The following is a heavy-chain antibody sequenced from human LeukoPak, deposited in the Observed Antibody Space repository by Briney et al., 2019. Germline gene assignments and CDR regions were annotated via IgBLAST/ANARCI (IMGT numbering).Heavy chain of an antibody. CDR1: GFTFSSYD. Sequence: GGSLRLSCAASGFTFSSYDSHWVRQPTGKSLEWVSAIGTAGDTYYPGSVKGRFTISRENAKNSLYLQMSSLEAGDTAVYYCASATRGGYYDHWGQGTLVTVSS. D-gene: IGHD3-22*01. CDR2: IGTAGDT. CDR3: ASATRGGYYDH. V-gene: IGHV3-13*01. J-gene: IGHJ5*02.